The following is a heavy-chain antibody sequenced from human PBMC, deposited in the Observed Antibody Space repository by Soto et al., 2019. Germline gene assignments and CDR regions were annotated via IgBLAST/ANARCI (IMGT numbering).Heavy chain of an antibody. J-gene: IGHJ3*02. Sequence: QVQLVQSGAEVKKPGSSVKVSCKASGGTFSSYAISWVRQAPGQGLEWMGGIIPIFGTANYAQKFQGRVTLTADEYTSTAYMELSSLRSEDTAVYYCASDMLGDSSGYGGDAFDIWGQGTMVTVSS. CDR1: GGTFSSYA. V-gene: IGHV1-69*12. D-gene: IGHD3-22*01. CDR2: IIPIFGTA. CDR3: ASDMLGDSSGYGGDAFDI.